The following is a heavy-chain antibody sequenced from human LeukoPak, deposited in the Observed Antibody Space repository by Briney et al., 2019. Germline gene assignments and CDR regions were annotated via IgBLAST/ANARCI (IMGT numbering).Heavy chain of an antibody. CDR1: GGSLTSYY. V-gene: IGHV4-59*08. J-gene: IGHJ6*02. D-gene: IGHD3-10*01. CDR3: MRHAPVPIIGHGMGV. CDR2: IYYTGVT. Sequence: PSETLSLTCTVSGGSLTSYYWSWIRQPPGRGLEWIGYIYYTGVTNYSPSLTSRVSMSVDTSKNQFSLMLTSVTATDTAVYYCMRHAPVPIIGHGMGVWGHGTTVTVSS.